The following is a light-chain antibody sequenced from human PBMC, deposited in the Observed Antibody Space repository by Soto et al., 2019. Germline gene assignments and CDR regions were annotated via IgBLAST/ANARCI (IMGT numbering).Light chain of an antibody. CDR1: RSNIGSNT. Sequence: QSALIQPPSVSGSPGQSVTISCSGSRSNIGSNTVNWFQQLPGTAPKLLIYSDNQRPSGVPGRFSGSKSGTSASLAISGLQSEDEADYYCAAWDDSLNGRHVFGTGTKVTVL. CDR2: SDN. V-gene: IGLV1-44*01. J-gene: IGLJ1*01. CDR3: AAWDDSLNGRHV.